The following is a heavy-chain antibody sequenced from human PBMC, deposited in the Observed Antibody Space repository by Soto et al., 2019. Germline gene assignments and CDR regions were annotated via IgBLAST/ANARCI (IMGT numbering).Heavy chain of an antibody. CDR1: GFTFSNYA. D-gene: IGHD6-13*01. CDR3: AKRPLTAAGFEY. Sequence: PGGSLRLSCSASGFTFSNYAMTWVRQAPGKGLEWVSVITGSGGGTYFVDSVKGRFTISRDNSKNTVYLQMNSLRAEDTAVYYCAKRPLTAAGFEYWGQGTLVTVSS. V-gene: IGHV3-23*01. J-gene: IGHJ4*02. CDR2: ITGSGGGT.